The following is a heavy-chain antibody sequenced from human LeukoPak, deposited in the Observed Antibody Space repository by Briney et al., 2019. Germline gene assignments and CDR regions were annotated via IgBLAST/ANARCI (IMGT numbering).Heavy chain of an antibody. Sequence: SETLSLTCIVFGVSIRSDTYYWGWIRQPPGKGLEWIGNYHNGNSYYNPSLKSRVTISEDTSGNQFSLRVTSVTAADTAVYYCARLWDSTGLYFYYYMDVWGEGTTVTVSS. CDR3: ARLWDSTGLYFYYYMDV. D-gene: IGHD6-25*01. CDR1: GVSIRSDTYY. V-gene: IGHV4-39*01. J-gene: IGHJ6*03. CDR2: YHNGNS.